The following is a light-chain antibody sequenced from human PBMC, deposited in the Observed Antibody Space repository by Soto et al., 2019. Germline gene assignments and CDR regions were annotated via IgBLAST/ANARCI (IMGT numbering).Light chain of an antibody. Sequence: ETVMTQSPATLSVSPGERATLSCRPSQSVFSSLAWYQHKPGQAPRLLIYGAATRATGIPARFSGSGSGTEFTLTISSLQSDDIAVYYCQQYHNWPAFGQGTKVEIK. J-gene: IGKJ1*01. CDR1: QSVFSS. V-gene: IGKV3-15*01. CDR3: QQYHNWPA. CDR2: GAA.